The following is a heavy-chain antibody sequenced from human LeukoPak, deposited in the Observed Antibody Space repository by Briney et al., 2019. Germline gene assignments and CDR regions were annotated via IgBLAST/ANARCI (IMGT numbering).Heavy chain of an antibody. CDR2: ICSNGGSK. V-gene: IGHV3-64*01. Sequence: PGGSLRLSCAASGFTFSSYAMHWVRQAPGKGLEYVSAICSNGGSKYYANSVKGRFTISRDNSKNTLYLQMGSLRAEDMAVYYCARSESLYFDYWGQGTLVTVSS. CDR3: ARSESLYFDY. J-gene: IGHJ4*02. CDR1: GFTFSSYA.